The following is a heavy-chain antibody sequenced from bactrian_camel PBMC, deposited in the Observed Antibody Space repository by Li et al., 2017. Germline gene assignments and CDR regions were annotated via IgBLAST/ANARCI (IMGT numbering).Heavy chain of an antibody. D-gene: IGHD2*01. V-gene: IGHV3S53*01. J-gene: IGHJ4*01. CDR1: AYTDSTYC. Sequence: VQLVESGGGSVQAGGSLRLSCAASAYTDSTYCMGWFRQAPGKQREGVATIRSDGSTSYADHVKGRFTISQDKAKNAMYLQMNSLKAEDTAAYSCAAFGGGDCPISGYEGQGTQVTVS. CDR2: IRSDGST.